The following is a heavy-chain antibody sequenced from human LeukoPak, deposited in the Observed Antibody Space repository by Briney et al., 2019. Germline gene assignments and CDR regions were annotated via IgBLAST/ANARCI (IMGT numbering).Heavy chain of an antibody. D-gene: IGHD3-10*01. Sequence: ASVKVSCKASGYTFTSYGISWVRQAPGQGLEWMGWISAYNGNTNYAQKLQGRVTMTTDTSTSTAYMELRSLRSDDTAVYYCARDYYYGSGSRLFDYWGQGTLVTVSS. J-gene: IGHJ4*02. CDR3: ARDYYYGSGSRLFDY. CDR1: GYTFTSYG. V-gene: IGHV1-18*01. CDR2: ISAYNGNT.